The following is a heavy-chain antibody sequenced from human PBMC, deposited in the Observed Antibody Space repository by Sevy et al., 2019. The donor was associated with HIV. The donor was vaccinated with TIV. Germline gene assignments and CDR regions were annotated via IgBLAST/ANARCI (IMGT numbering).Heavy chain of an antibody. CDR2: INPNSGDT. J-gene: IGHJ4*02. D-gene: IGHD6-19*01. CDR1: GYTFIGYY. CDR3: ARESSSGPFDY. Sequence: ASVKVSCKASGYTFIGYYMHWVRQAPGQGLEWMGWINPNSGDTNYAQKFQGRVTMTRDTSISTAYMELGRLRSDDTAVYYCARESSSGPFDYWGQGTLVTVSS. V-gene: IGHV1-2*02.